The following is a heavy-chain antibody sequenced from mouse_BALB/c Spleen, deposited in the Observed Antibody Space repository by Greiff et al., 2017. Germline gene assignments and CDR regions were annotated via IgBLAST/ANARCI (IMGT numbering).Heavy chain of an antibody. CDR1: GFTFSSYA. V-gene: IGHV5-6-5*01. D-gene: IGHD1-2*01. J-gene: IGHJ1*01. CDR2: ISSGGST. Sequence: VHLVESGGGLVKPGGSLKLSCAASGFTFSSYAMSWVRQTPEKRLEWVASISSGGSTYYPDSVKGRFTISRDNARNILYLQMSSLRSEDTAMYYCARTSLLRLRWYFDVWGAGTTVTVSS. CDR3: ARTSLLRLRWYFDV.